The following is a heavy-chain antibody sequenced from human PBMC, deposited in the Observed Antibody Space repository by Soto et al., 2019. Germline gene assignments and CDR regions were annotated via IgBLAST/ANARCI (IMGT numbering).Heavy chain of an antibody. D-gene: IGHD3-22*01. CDR1: GGSISSYY. J-gene: IGHJ4*02. CDR2: IYYSGST. Sequence: SETLSLTCTVSGGSISSYYWSWIRQPPGKGLEWIGYIYYSGSTNYNPSLKSRVTISVDTSKNQFSLKLSSVTAADTAVYYCASSSHYDSSGYYSYFDYWGQGTLVTVSS. CDR3: ASSSHYDSSGYYSYFDY. V-gene: IGHV4-59*01.